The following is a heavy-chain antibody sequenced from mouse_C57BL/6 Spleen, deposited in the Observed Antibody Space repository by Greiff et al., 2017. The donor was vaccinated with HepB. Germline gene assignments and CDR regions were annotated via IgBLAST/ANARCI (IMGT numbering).Heavy chain of an antibody. J-gene: IGHJ2*01. Sequence: EVHLVESGGGLVQPGGSLSLSCAASGFTFTDYYMSWVRQPPGKALEWLGFIRNKANGYTTEYSASVKGRFTISRDNSQSILYLQMNALRAEDSATYYCARSYDYDRYYFDYWGQGTTLTVSS. D-gene: IGHD2-4*01. CDR2: IRNKANGYTT. CDR3: ARSYDYDRYYFDY. CDR1: GFTFTDYY. V-gene: IGHV7-3*01.